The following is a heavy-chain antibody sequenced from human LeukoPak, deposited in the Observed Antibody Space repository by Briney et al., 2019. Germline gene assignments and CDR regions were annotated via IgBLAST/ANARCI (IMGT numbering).Heavy chain of an antibody. CDR1: GYTLTELS. J-gene: IGHJ4*02. CDR2: FDPEDGET. D-gene: IGHD3-16*01. CDR3: ATTLGGGALFDY. V-gene: IGHV1-24*01. Sequence: GASVKVSCKVSGYTLTELSMHWVRQAPGKGLEWMGGFDPEDGETIYAQKFQGRVTMTEDTSTDTAYMELSSLRSEDTAVYYCATTLGGGALFDYWGQGTLVTVSS.